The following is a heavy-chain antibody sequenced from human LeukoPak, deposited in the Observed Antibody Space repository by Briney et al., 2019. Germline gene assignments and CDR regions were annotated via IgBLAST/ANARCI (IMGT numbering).Heavy chain of an antibody. Sequence: SETLSLTCTVSGYSISSGYYWGWIRQPPGKGLEWIGSIYHSGRTYYNPSLKSRVTISVDTSKNQFSLKLSSVTAADTAVYYCARDHYYGSHFDYWGQGTLVTVSS. D-gene: IGHD3-10*01. V-gene: IGHV4-38-2*02. CDR3: ARDHYYGSHFDY. CDR2: IYHSGRT. J-gene: IGHJ4*02. CDR1: GYSISSGYY.